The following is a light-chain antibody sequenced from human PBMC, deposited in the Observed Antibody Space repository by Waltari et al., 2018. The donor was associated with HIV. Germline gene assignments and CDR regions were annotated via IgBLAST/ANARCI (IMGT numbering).Light chain of an antibody. J-gene: IGLJ1*01. Sequence: QSALTQPASVSGSPGQSITISCTGTSSDVGSYNLVSLYQQHPGKPPKLMIYDVSKRPSGVSNRFSGCKSGNTASLTISGLQAEDEADYYCCSYAGSSTFYVFGTGTKVTVL. CDR1: SSDVGSYNL. CDR2: DVS. V-gene: IGLV2-23*02. CDR3: CSYAGSSTFYV.